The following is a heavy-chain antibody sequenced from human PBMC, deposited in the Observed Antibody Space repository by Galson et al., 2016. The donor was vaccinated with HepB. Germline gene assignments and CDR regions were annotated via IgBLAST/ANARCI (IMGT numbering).Heavy chain of an antibody. D-gene: IGHD3-16*01. CDR1: GFTFGSYA. CDR3: ARDNYGYGNYLDS. V-gene: IGHV3-23*01. CDR2: ISGNGRST. J-gene: IGHJ4*02. Sequence: SLRLSCAASGFTFGSYAMTWVRQAPGKGLEWVSSISGNGRSTYYADSVKGRFTISRDISKNTVFLQMNSLRVIDTAVYYCARDNYGYGNYLDSWGQGTLVTVSS.